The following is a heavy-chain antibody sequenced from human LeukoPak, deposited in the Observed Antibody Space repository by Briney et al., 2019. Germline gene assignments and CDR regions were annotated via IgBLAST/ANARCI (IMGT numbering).Heavy chain of an antibody. V-gene: IGHV3-7*04. CDR3: ARDVRPDY. CDR1: GFTFSRYW. CDR2: IKQDGTEK. J-gene: IGHJ4*02. Sequence: PGGSLRLSCAASGFTFSRYWMRWVRQAPGEGLEWVANIKQDGTEKYYMDSVKGRFSISRDNAKNSLYLQMNALRAEDTAVYYCARDVRPDYWGQGTLVTVST. D-gene: IGHD6-6*01.